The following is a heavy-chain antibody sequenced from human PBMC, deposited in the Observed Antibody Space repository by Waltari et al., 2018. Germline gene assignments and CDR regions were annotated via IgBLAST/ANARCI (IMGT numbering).Heavy chain of an antibody. J-gene: IGHJ5*02. Sequence: QVQLQESGPGLVKPSETLSLTCAVSGYSISSGYYWGWIRQPPGKGLEWIGSIYHSGSTYYNPSLKSRVTISVDTSKNQFSRKLSSVTAADTAVYYCARHHLTTVTRYNWFDPWGQGTLVTVSS. CDR2: IYHSGST. V-gene: IGHV4-38-2*01. CDR3: ARHHLTTVTRYNWFDP. D-gene: IGHD4-17*01. CDR1: GYSISSGYY.